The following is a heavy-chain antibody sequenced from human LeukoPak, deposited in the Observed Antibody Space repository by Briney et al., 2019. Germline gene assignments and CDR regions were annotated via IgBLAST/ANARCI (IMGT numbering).Heavy chain of an antibody. CDR2: IYYSGST. Sequence: SETLSHTCIVSDGSISYYHWNWIRQPPGKGPEWIGYIYYSGSTNYNPSLKSRVAILVDTSKNQFSLKLSSVTAADTAVYYCARGLSHHYDSSGRGIDIWGQGTMVTVSS. CDR3: ARGLSHHYDSSGRGIDI. CDR1: DGSISYYH. V-gene: IGHV4-59*01. D-gene: IGHD3-22*01. J-gene: IGHJ3*02.